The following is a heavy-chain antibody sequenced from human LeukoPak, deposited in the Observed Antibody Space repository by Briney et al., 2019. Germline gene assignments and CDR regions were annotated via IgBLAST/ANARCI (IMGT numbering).Heavy chain of an antibody. D-gene: IGHD2-15*01. CDR3: ARLYCSGGSCYSGYYYYMDV. J-gene: IGHJ6*03. CDR2: IIPIFGTA. CDR1: GYTFSTYY. Sequence: SVKVSCKTSGYTFSTYYMHWVRQAPGQGLEWLGGIIPIFGTANYAQKFQGRVTITTDESTSTAYMELSSLRSEDTAVYYCARLYCSGGSCYSGYYYYMDVWGKGTTVTVSS. V-gene: IGHV1-69*05.